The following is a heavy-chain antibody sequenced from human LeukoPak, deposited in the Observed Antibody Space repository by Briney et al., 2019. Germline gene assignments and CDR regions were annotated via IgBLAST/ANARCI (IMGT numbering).Heavy chain of an antibody. CDR3: AKRMTTLGGPFDI. CDR1: GFTFSSYG. J-gene: IGHJ3*02. V-gene: IGHV3-33*06. Sequence: GGSLRLSCAASGFTFSSYGMHWVRQAPGKGLEWVAVIWYDGSKKYYADSVKGRFTMSRDNSKHTLYLQMNSLRADDTAVYYCAKRMTTLGGPFDIWGQGTMVTVSS. CDR2: IWYDGSKK. D-gene: IGHD4-11*01.